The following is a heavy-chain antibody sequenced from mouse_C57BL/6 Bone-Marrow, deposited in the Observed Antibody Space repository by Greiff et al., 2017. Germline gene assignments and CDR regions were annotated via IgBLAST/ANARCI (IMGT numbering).Heavy chain of an antibody. CDR1: GYTFTDYY. CDR3: ARKGYCLDD. V-gene: IGHV1-26*01. Sequence: VQLQQSGPELVKPGASVKISCKASGYTFTDYYMNWVKQSPGKSLEWIGDINPNNGGTSYNQKFKGKATLTVDKSSSTAYMELRSLTSEDSAVYYCARKGYCLDDWGQGTTLTVSS. CDR2: INPNNGGT. J-gene: IGHJ2*01.